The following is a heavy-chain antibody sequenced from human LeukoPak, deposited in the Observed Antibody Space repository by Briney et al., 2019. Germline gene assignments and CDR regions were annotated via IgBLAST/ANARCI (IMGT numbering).Heavy chain of an antibody. CDR2: ISAYNGNT. Sequence: ASVKVSCKASGYTFTSYGISWVRQAPGQGLEWMGWISAYNGNTNYAQKLQGRVTMTTDTSTSTAYIELTSLRSDDRAVHFCARGLDHYASSAYQWGQGTLVTVAS. CDR1: GYTFTSYG. D-gene: IGHD3-22*01. CDR3: ARGLDHYASSAYQ. V-gene: IGHV1-18*01. J-gene: IGHJ4*02.